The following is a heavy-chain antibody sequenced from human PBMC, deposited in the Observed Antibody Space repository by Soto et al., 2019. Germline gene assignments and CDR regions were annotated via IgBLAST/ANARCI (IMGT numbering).Heavy chain of an antibody. J-gene: IGHJ4*02. CDR1: GFKVGSSY. Sequence: EVKVLESGGDLIEPGGSLRLSCAASGFKVGSSYVTWVRQAPGEGLEWVSVIVSGGSTHYADSVTGRFTVSRDVSNNTVYLHMSSMRAEDPPVYFCATDSPNVGIGYFDSWGLGTLVTVSS. CDR3: ATDSPNVGIGYFDS. V-gene: IGHV3-53*01. D-gene: IGHD1-26*01. CDR2: IVSGGST.